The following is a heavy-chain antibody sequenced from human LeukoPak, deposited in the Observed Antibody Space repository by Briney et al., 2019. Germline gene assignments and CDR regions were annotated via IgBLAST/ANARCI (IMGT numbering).Heavy chain of an antibody. V-gene: IGHV3-23*01. CDR2: ISSSGSGGNT. Sequence: GGSLRLSCAASGFTFSTYAMSWARQAPGKGLEWVSGISSSGSGGNTYYADSVKGRFTISRDDSKNTLYLQMNSLRAEDTAVYYCARDRGVGATVGTFDIWGQGTMVTVSS. CDR3: ARDRGVGATVGTFDI. D-gene: IGHD1-26*01. J-gene: IGHJ3*02. CDR1: GFTFSTYA.